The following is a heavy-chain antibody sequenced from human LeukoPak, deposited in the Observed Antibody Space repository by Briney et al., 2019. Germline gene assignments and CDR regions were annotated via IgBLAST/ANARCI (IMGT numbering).Heavy chain of an antibody. CDR3: ARAYRDAFDI. J-gene: IGHJ3*02. V-gene: IGHV3-21*01. Sequence: GGSLRLSCAASGFTFSSYSMHWVRQAPGKGLEWVSSTSHSSSYIYYADSVKGRFTISRDNAKNSLYLQMNSLRAEDTAVYYCARAYRDAFDIWGQETMVTVSS. CDR2: TSHSSSYI. CDR1: GFTFSSYS.